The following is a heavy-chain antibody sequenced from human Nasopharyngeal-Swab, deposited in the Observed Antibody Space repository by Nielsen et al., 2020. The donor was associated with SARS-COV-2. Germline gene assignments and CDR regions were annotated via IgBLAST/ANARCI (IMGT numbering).Heavy chain of an antibody. CDR1: GYTFTSYA. D-gene: IGHD6-19*01. CDR3: ARGDGDSSGRYTNGDYFDY. Sequence: ASVQVSCKASGYTFTSYAMHWVRQAPGQRLEWMGWINAGNGNTKYSQKFQGRVTITRDTSASTAYMELSSLRSEDTAVYYCARGDGDSSGRYTNGDYFDYWGQGTLVTVSS. V-gene: IGHV1-3*01. CDR2: INAGNGNT. J-gene: IGHJ4*02.